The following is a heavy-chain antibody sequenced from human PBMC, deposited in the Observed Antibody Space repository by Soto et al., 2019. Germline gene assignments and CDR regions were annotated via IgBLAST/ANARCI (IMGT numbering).Heavy chain of an antibody. J-gene: IGHJ4*02. CDR1: GFTFSNYG. V-gene: IGHV3-30*18. Sequence: PRGSLRLSCAGSGFTFSNYGMHWVRQAPGKGLAWVAVISYDGSIKYYVDSVKGRFTISRDNSKNTLYLQMNSLRAEDTAVYYCAKNPGYYYDSTGYHFDYWGQGTLVTVSS. CDR2: ISYDGSIK. CDR3: AKNPGYYYDSTGYHFDY. D-gene: IGHD3-22*01.